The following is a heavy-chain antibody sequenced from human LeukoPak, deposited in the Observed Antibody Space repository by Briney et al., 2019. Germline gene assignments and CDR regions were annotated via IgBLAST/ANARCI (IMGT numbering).Heavy chain of an antibody. CDR2: IIPFLGEV. CDR1: GATLNIGHA. V-gene: IGHV1-69*04. J-gene: IGHJ5*02. CDR3: SPCGHAYDWFGP. Sequence: GASVKVSCKAFGATLNIGHAFIWARQAPGQGLQWMGRIIPFLGEVNYAQNFQGRVSCTADKSTATMYMEMKSLRLDDTAIYYCSPCGHAYDWFGPWGQGTLVTVSS. D-gene: IGHD5-12*01.